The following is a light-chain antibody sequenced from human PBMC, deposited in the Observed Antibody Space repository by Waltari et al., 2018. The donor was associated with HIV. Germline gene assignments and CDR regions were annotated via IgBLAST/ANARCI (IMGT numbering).Light chain of an antibody. CDR2: TDN. CDR3: STWDDGLDGPV. V-gene: IGLV1-44*01. CDR1: SSNIGSNT. Sequence: QSVLTQPPSASGTPGQRVSISCSGSSSNIGSNTVNWYQQLPGTAPKLLIYTDNQRPSGGPDRFSGSKSDTSASLAISGRQSEDEADYYCSTWDDGLDGPVFGGGTKLTVL. J-gene: IGLJ3*02.